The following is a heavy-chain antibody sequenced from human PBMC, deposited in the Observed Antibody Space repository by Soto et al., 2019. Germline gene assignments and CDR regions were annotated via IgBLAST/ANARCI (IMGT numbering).Heavy chain of an antibody. CDR1: GFTFSSYG. CDR2: ISSSSSTI. V-gene: IGHV3-48*01. J-gene: IGHJ5*02. CDR3: ARHPERIAQIGWFDP. D-gene: IGHD6-13*01. Sequence: PGGSLRLSFAASGFTFSSYGMNWVRQAPGKGLEWVSYISSSSSTIYYADSVKGRFTISRDNAKNSLYLQMNSLRAEDTAVYYCARHPERIAQIGWFDPWGRGTLDIVSS.